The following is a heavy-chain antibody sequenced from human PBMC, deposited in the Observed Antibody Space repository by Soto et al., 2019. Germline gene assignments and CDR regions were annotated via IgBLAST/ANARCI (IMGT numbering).Heavy chain of an antibody. Sequence: PGGSLRLSCAASGFTFSISAMSWVRQAPEKGLEWVSAISTSGGNTLYADSVKGRFTISRDNSKNTLFLQMSSLRAEDTAIYYCAKPTGGSYPESRVFDSWGQGTRVTVSS. J-gene: IGHJ4*02. CDR3: AKPTGGSYPESRVFDS. CDR1: GFTFSISA. V-gene: IGHV3-23*01. CDR2: ISTSGGNT. D-gene: IGHD1-26*01.